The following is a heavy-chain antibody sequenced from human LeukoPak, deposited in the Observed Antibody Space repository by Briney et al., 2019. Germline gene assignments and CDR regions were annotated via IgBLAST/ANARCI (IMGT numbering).Heavy chain of an antibody. J-gene: IGHJ4*02. CDR2: IYHSGNT. CDR3: ARIVQITGTIPH. CDR1: GFSISGGYY. V-gene: IGHV4-38-2*02. Sequence: SETLSLTCSVSGFSISGGYYWGWIRQPPGKGLEWLGSIYHSGNTDYNPSLRSRVTISVDTAKNKFFLRLGSVTAADTAVYYCARIVQITGTIPHWGQGTLVTVSS. D-gene: IGHD1-1*01.